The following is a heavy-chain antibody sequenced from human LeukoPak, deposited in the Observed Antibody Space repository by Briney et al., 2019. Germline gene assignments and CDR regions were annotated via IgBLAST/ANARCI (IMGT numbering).Heavy chain of an antibody. Sequence: SDTLALTCTVSGRXISSYYGNWIRQPPGKGLEGSGHINYIRTTDYYPSLKSRVTISLATSKNRFSLKLSSVTAAATAMYYCARSYSSSDHYYYDGMDVWGQGTTVTVSS. D-gene: IGHD6-13*01. V-gene: IGHV4-59*08. CDR3: ARSYSSSDHYYYDGMDV. CDR2: INYIRTT. J-gene: IGHJ6*02. CDR1: GRXISSYY.